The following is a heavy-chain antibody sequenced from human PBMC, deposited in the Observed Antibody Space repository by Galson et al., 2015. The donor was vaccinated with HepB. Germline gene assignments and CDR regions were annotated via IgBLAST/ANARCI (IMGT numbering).Heavy chain of an antibody. D-gene: IGHD6-19*01. Sequence: SVKVSCKASGYTFTSYAMHWVRQAPGQRLEWMGWINAGNGNTKYSQKFQGRVTITRDTSASTAYMELSSLRSEDTAVYYCARARIAVAGNEFDYWGQGTLVTVSS. CDR3: ARARIAVAGNEFDY. J-gene: IGHJ4*02. CDR1: GYTFTSYA. CDR2: INAGNGNT. V-gene: IGHV1-3*01.